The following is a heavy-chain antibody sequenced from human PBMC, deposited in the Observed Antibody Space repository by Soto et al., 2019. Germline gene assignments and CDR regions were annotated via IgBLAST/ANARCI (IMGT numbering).Heavy chain of an antibody. J-gene: IGHJ4*02. D-gene: IGHD3-3*02. CDR3: ARLPSRHLVDY. CDR2: IFDSGNT. V-gene: IGHV4-59*02. CDR1: GASVNSYY. Sequence: SETLSLTCTVSGASVNSYYWSWIRQSPGKGLEWIGYIFDSGNTNYNPSLESRVTILRDMSQSQLSLELTSMTAADTAVYYCARLPSRHLVDYWGQGTLVTVSS.